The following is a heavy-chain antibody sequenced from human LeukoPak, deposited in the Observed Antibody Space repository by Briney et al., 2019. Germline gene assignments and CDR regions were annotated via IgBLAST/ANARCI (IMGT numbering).Heavy chain of an antibody. V-gene: IGHV3-7*01. CDR3: ARIYYFGDNNWRYFDN. Sequence: GGSLRLSCAAYGFTFNSYWMSWVRQAPGKGLEWVGNIDPDGSEKKYGDSVKGRITTSRDNATNSLYLQMSSLRAEDMAIYYCARIYYFGDNNWRYFDNWGQGTLVTVPS. J-gene: IGHJ4*02. CDR2: IDPDGSEK. CDR1: GFTFNSYW. D-gene: IGHD3-10*01.